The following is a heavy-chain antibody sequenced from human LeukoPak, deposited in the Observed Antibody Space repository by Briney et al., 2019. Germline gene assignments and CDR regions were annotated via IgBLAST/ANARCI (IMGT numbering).Heavy chain of an antibody. CDR1: GYTFTGYY. CDR3: AREVLSVRGVNWFDP. V-gene: IGHV1-2*02. D-gene: IGHD3-10*01. J-gene: IGHJ5*02. Sequence: ASVKVSCKASGYTFTGYYMHWVRQAPGQGLEWMGWINPNSGGTNYAQKFQGRVTMTRDTSIRTAYMELSRLRSDDTAVYYCAREVLSVRGVNWFDPWGQGTLVTVSS. CDR2: INPNSGGT.